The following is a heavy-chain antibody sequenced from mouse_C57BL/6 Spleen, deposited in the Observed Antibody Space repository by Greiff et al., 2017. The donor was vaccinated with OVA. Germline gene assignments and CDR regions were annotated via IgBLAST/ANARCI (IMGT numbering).Heavy chain of an antibody. CDR2: INPSSGYT. V-gene: IGHV1-4*01. D-gene: IGHD2-3*01. CDR3: ARSDDGYYGNFDY. CDR1: GYTFTSYT. J-gene: IGHJ2*01. Sequence: VKLMESGAELARPGASVKMSCKASGYTFTSYTMHWVKQRPGQGLEWIGYINPSSGYTKYNQKFKDKATLTADKSSSTAYMQLSSLTSEDSAVYYCARSDDGYYGNFDYWGQGTTLTVSS.